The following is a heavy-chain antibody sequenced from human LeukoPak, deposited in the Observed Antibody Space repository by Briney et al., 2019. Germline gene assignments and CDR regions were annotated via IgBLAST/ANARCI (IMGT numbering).Heavy chain of an antibody. CDR2: MNPNSGNT. CDR3: ARGSIQLWSGGFDY. Sequence: ASVKVSCKASGYTFTSYDINWVRQATGQGLEWMGWMNPNSGNTGYAQKFQGRVTMTRNTSISTAYMELSSLRSEDTAVYYCARGSIQLWSGGFDYWGQGTLVTVSS. V-gene: IGHV1-8*01. CDR1: GYTFTSYD. D-gene: IGHD5-18*01. J-gene: IGHJ4*02.